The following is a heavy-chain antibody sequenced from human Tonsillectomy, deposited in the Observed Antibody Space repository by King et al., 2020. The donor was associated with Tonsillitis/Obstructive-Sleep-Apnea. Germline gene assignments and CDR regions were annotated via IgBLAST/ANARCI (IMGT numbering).Heavy chain of an antibody. J-gene: IGHJ6*03. CDR1: GFTFSSYW. CDR3: ARDWGCSSTSCYLHYYYYMDV. V-gene: IGHV3-7*04. CDR2: IKQDGSEK. Sequence: VQLVESGGGLVQPGGSLRLSCAASGFTFSSYWMSWVRQAPGKGLEWVANIKQDGSEKYYVDSVNGRFTISRDNAKNSLYLQMNSLRAEDTAVYYCARDWGCSSTSCYLHYYYYMDVWGKGTTVTVSS. D-gene: IGHD2-2*01.